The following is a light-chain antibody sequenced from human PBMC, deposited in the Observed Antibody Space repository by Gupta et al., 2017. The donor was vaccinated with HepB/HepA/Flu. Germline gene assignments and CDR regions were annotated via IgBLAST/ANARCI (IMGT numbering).Light chain of an antibody. J-gene: IGKJ1*01. V-gene: IGKV1-39*01. Sequence: DIQMTQSPSSLSASVGDSVTLTCQASESISNHLNWYQQKPGEAPKILIYAASTLHSGVPSRFSGIGSGTDFTLTISSLQPDDFATDICQQSSSRPRTFGQGTKVEI. CDR2: AAS. CDR3: QQSSSRPRT. CDR1: ESISNH.